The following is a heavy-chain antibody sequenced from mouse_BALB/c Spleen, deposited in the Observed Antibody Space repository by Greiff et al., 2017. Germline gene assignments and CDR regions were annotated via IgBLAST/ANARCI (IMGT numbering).Heavy chain of an antibody. Sequence: QVQLKESGPGLVAPSQSLSITCTVSGFSLTSYGVHWVRQPPGKGLEWLGVIWAGGSTNYNSALMSRLSISKDNSKSQVFLKMNSLQTDDTAMYYCARNPPAPQLGHYAMDYWGQGTSVTVSS. CDR3: ARNPPAPQLGHYAMDY. CDR2: IWAGGST. CDR1: GFSLTSYG. J-gene: IGHJ4*01. V-gene: IGHV2-9*02. D-gene: IGHD4-1*02.